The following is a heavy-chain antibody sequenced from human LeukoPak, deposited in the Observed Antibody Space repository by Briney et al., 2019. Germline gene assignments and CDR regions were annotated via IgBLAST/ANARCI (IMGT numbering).Heavy chain of an antibody. CDR2: ISSSSSTI. V-gene: IGHV3-48*04. Sequence: GGSLRLSCAASVFTFSSYSMNWVRQAPGKGLEWVSHISSSSSTIYYADSVKGLFTISRDNAKSSLYLQMNSLRAEDRAVYYCARVLHKRNYDSGVYYGYWGQGTLVTVSS. D-gene: IGHD3-22*01. J-gene: IGHJ4*02. CDR1: VFTFSSYS. CDR3: ARVLHKRNYDSGVYYGY.